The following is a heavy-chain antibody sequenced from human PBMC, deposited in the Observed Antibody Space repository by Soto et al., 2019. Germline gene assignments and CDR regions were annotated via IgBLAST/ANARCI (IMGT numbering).Heavy chain of an antibody. V-gene: IGHV1-69*13. Sequence: SVKVSCKASGGTFSSYAISWVRQAPGQGLEWMGGIIPIFGTANYAQKFQGRVTITADESTSTAYMELSSLRSEDTAVYYCAREGRYGPYYFDYWGQGTLVTFSS. J-gene: IGHJ4*02. CDR2: IIPIFGTA. CDR1: GGTFSSYA. D-gene: IGHD5-18*01. CDR3: AREGRYGPYYFDY.